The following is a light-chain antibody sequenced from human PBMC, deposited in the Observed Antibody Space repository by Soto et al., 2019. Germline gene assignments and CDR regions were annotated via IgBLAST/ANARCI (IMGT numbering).Light chain of an antibody. CDR2: KVS. CDR1: QSLVHSDGIAY. CDR3: MQGTHWPIT. V-gene: IGKV2-30*02. Sequence: DVVMTQSPLSLPVTLGQPASISCRSNQSLVHSDGIAYFSWFQQRPGRSPRRLIYKVSNRDSGVPARFGGSGSGTDFALKISGVEAEDVGVYYCMQGTHWPITFGQGTRLEIK. J-gene: IGKJ5*01.